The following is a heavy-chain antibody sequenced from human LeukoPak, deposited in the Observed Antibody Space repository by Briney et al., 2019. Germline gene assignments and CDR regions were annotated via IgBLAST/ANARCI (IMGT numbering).Heavy chain of an antibody. CDR3: ARGISPNLQLWPNYAFDI. J-gene: IGHJ3*02. Sequence: PGGSLRLSCAASGFTFSSYAMSWVRQAPGKGLERASAMNPSGVSTYYADSVKGRFTISRDNSKNTLYLQMNSLRAEDTAVYYCARGISPNLQLWPNYAFDIWGQGTMVTVSS. V-gene: IGHV3-23*01. CDR1: GFTFSSYA. CDR2: MNPSGVST. D-gene: IGHD5-18*01.